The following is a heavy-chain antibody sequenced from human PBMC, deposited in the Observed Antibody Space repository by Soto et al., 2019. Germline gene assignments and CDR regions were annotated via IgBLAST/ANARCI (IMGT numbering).Heavy chain of an antibody. Sequence: GGSLRLSCAASGFTFSSYGMHWVRQAPGKGLEWVAVISYDGSNKYYADSVKGRFTISRDNSKNTLCLQMNSLRAEDTAVYYCAKGGAASRGYSYGGDGYGMDVWGQGTTVTVSS. CDR1: GFTFSSYG. D-gene: IGHD5-18*01. V-gene: IGHV3-30*18. CDR3: AKGGAASRGYSYGGDGYGMDV. J-gene: IGHJ6*02. CDR2: ISYDGSNK.